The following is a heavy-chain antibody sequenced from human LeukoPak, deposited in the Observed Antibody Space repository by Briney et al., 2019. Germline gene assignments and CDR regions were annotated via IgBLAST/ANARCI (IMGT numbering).Heavy chain of an antibody. Sequence: SVKVSCKASGGTFSSYAISWVRQAPGQGLEWMGRIIPILGMANYAQKFQGRVTITADKSTSTAYMELSSLRSEDTAVYYCARSGPYSSGWSLWGQGTLVTVSS. CDR1: GGTFSSYA. CDR2: IIPILGMA. J-gene: IGHJ4*02. CDR3: ARSGPYSSGWSL. V-gene: IGHV1-69*04. D-gene: IGHD6-19*01.